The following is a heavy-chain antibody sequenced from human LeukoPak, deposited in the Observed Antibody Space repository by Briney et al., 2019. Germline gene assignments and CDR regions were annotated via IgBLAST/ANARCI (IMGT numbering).Heavy chain of an antibody. Sequence: ASVKVSCKASGYTFTSYGISWVRQAPGQGLEWMGWISAYNGNTNYAQKLQGRATMTTDTSTSTAYMELRSLRSDDTAVYYCARDTLYDSSGYSPFDYWGQGTLVTVSS. V-gene: IGHV1-18*01. CDR1: GYTFTSYG. D-gene: IGHD3-22*01. J-gene: IGHJ4*02. CDR3: ARDTLYDSSGYSPFDY. CDR2: ISAYNGNT.